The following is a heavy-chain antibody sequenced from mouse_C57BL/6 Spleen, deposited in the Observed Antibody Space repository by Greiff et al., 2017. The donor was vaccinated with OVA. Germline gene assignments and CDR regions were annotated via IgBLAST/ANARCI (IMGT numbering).Heavy chain of an antibody. V-gene: IGHV1-76*01. J-gene: IGHJ4*01. CDR3: AREGNWDYYAMDY. CDR1: GYTFTDYY. Sequence: LVESGAELVRPGASVKLSCKASGYTFTDYYINWVKQRPGQGLEWIARIYPGSGNTYYNEKFKGKATLTAEKSSSTAYMQLSSLTSEDSAVYFCAREGNWDYYAMDYWGQGTSVTVSS. D-gene: IGHD4-1*01. CDR2: IYPGSGNT.